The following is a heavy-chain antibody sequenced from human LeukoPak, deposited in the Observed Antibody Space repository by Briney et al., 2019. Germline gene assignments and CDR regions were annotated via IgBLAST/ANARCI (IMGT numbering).Heavy chain of an antibody. CDR2: INPRGGST. CDR1: GYTFTSYY. V-gene: IGHV1-46*01. D-gene: IGHD3-3*01. CDR3: ARDLEFGLGYFDY. J-gene: IGHJ4*02. Sequence: ASVKVSCKPSGYTFTSYYIHWVRQAPGQGLEWMGIINPRGGSTGYAQKFQGRVTMTRDTSTSTVYMELSSLRSEDTAVYYCARDLEFGLGYFDYWGQGTLVTVSS.